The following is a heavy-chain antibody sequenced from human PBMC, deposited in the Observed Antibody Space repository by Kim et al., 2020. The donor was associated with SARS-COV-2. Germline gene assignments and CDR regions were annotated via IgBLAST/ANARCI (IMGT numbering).Heavy chain of an antibody. CDR3: ARSMAWSYGMDV. CDR2: IGTAGDT. CDR1: GFTFSSYD. Sequence: GGSLRLSCAASGFTFSSYDMHWVRQATGKGLEWVSAIGTAGDTYYPGSVKGRFTISRENAKNSLYLQMNSLRAGDTAVYYCARSMAWSYGMDVWGQGTTVTVSS. V-gene: IGHV3-13*01. D-gene: IGHD5-12*01. J-gene: IGHJ6*02.